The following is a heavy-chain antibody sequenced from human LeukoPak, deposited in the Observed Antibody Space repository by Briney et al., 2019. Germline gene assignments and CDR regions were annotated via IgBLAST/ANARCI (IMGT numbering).Heavy chain of an antibody. J-gene: IGHJ5*01. V-gene: IGHV3-23*01. CDR3: AKNRVPTAITPDS. Sequence: PGGSLRLSCAASGFTFSTYAVNWVRQAPGKGLEWVSPISGSGDSTYYADSVKGRFTISRDNSKNTLYLQMNSLRAEDTAVYYCAKNRVPTAITPDSWGQGTLVTVSS. CDR2: ISGSGDST. CDR1: GFTFSTYA. D-gene: IGHD2-2*02.